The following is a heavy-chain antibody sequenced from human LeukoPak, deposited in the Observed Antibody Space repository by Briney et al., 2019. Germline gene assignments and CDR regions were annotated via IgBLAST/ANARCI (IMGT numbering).Heavy chain of an antibody. CDR2: IGGGGDDT. CDR3: AKDYFNRNGVFDAFDL. CDR1: GFTFSEFA. V-gene: IGHV3-23*01. Sequence: AGGSLRLSCVASGFTFSEFAMSWVRQAPGAGPEWVSAIGGGGDDTYYADPVKGRFTVSRDNSGNTLYLQMSALRAEDTAVYYCAKDYFNRNGVFDAFDLWGHGTTVTVS. D-gene: IGHD2/OR15-2a*01. J-gene: IGHJ3*01.